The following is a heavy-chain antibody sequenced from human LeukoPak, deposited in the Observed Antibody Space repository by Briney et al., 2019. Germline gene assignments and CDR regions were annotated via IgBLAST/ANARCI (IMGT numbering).Heavy chain of an antibody. CDR3: ARERAWGYYYDSSGYGN. CDR2: ISSSSSYI. Sequence: TGGSLRLSCAASGFTFSSYSMNWVRQAPGKGLEWVSSISSSSSYIYYADSVKGRFTISRDNAKNSLYLQMNSLRAEDTAVYYCARERAWGYYYDSSGYGNWGQGTLVTVSS. D-gene: IGHD3-22*01. J-gene: IGHJ4*02. V-gene: IGHV3-21*01. CDR1: GFTFSSYS.